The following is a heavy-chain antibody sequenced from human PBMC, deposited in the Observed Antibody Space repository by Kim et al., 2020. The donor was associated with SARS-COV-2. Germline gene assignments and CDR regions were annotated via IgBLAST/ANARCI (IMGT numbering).Heavy chain of an antibody. CDR3: AKDQPYSSGWPDY. V-gene: IGHV3-30*02. D-gene: IGHD6-19*01. J-gene: IGHJ4*02. Sequence: YADSVKGRFTISRDNSKNTLYLQMNSLRAEDTAVYYCAKDQPYSSGWPDYWGQGTLVTVSS.